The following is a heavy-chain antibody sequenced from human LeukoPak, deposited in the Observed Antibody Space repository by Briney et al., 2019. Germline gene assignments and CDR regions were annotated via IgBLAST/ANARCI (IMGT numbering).Heavy chain of an antibody. CDR1: GFAFSDYW. Sequence: PGGSLRLSCVASGFAFSDYWMNWVRQAPGKGLEWLAIIKPDGSFTNYVDAVKGRFTISRDNAKNSLYLQMNGLRAEDTAVYYCARAYYYDSSGYPPDYGMDVWGQGTTVTVSS. CDR2: IKPDGSFT. J-gene: IGHJ6*02. CDR3: ARAYYYDSSGYPPDYGMDV. D-gene: IGHD3-22*01. V-gene: IGHV3-7*01.